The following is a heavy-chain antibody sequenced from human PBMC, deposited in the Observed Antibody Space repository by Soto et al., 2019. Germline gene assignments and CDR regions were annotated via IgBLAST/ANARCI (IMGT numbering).Heavy chain of an antibody. D-gene: IGHD6-13*01. J-gene: IGHJ4*02. CDR3: ASSRYSSSWYYFDY. V-gene: IGHV1-18*01. CDR2: ISAYKGIT. CDR1: GYTFTSYG. Sequence: QVQLVQSGAEVKKPGASVKVSCKASGYTFTSYGISWVRQAPGQGLAWMGWISAYKGITNYAQKVQGRVTMTTDTSTSTDYMELRGLRSDDTAVYYCASSRYSSSWYYFDYWGQGTLVTVSS.